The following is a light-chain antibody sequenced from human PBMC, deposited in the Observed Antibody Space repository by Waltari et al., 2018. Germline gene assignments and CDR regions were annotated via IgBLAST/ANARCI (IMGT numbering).Light chain of an antibody. CDR1: QSISSY. CDR3: QQSYSAPLT. Sequence: DIQMTQSPSSLSASVGDRVTIACRASQSISSYLNWYQQKPGKAPKLLIYAASSLQSGVPPRFSGSGSGTDFTLTISSLQPEDFATYYCQQSYSAPLTFGGGTKVETK. CDR2: AAS. J-gene: IGKJ4*01. V-gene: IGKV1-39*01.